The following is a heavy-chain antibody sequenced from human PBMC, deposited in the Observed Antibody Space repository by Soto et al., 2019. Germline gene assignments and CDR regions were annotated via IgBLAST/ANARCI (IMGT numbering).Heavy chain of an antibody. D-gene: IGHD1-26*01. Sequence: QVQLVESGGGVVQPGRSLRLSCAASGFTVSAYTMHWVRQAPGKGLEWVAVISSDGNHKYYTDSVKGRFTISRDTTTNTLYLQMNSLRAEDTAVYYCVRWEPPLFAYWGQGTLVTVSS. CDR1: GFTVSAYT. CDR3: VRWEPPLFAY. CDR2: ISSDGNHK. J-gene: IGHJ4*02. V-gene: IGHV3-30-3*01.